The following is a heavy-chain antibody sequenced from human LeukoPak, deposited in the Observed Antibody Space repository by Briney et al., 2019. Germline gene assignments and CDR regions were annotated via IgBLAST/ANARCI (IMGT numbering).Heavy chain of an antibody. J-gene: IGHJ6*03. D-gene: IGHD5-12*01. CDR1: GYTFTGYY. Sequence: ASVKVSCKASGYTFTGYYMHWVRQAPGQGLEWMGRINPNSGGTNYAQKLQGRVTMTTDTSTSTAYMELRSLRSDDTAVYYCARGNSGYENYYYYYMDVWGKGTTVTVSS. V-gene: IGHV1-2*06. CDR2: INPNSGGT. CDR3: ARGNSGYENYYYYYMDV.